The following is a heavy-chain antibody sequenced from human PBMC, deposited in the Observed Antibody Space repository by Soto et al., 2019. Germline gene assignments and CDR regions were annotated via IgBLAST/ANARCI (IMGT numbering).Heavy chain of an antibody. Sequence: QVQLVQSGAEVKKPGASVKVSCKASGYTFTGYYMHWVRQAPGQGLEWMGWINPNSGDTNYAQKFQGWVTMTRDTSISTAYMELSRLRSDDTAVYYCARTKGTGYFSYGMDVWGQGTTVTVSS. CDR2: INPNSGDT. V-gene: IGHV1-2*04. CDR1: GYTFTGYY. CDR3: ARTKGTGYFSYGMDV. J-gene: IGHJ6*02. D-gene: IGHD3-9*01.